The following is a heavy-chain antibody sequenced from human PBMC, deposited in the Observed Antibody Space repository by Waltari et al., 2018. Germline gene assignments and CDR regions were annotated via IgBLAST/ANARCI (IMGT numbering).Heavy chain of an antibody. CDR1: GFIFVNVW. D-gene: IGHD1-26*01. CDR2: INDDGSTI. CDR3: TRTLVGPYPFEN. J-gene: IGHJ4*02. Sequence: EVHLVESGGGSVQPGGSVRLSCAAAGFIFVNVWMHWVRQVPGKGLVWVSRINDDGSTISYADSVKGRFTISRDNAKNTLYLQMDSLRVEDTAVYYCTRTLVGPYPFENWGQGTLVTVSS. V-gene: IGHV3-74*01.